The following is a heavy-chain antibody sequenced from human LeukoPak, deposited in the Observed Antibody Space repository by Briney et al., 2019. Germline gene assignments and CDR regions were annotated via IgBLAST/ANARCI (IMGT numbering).Heavy chain of an antibody. CDR2: ISYDGSNK. D-gene: IGHD4-23*01. V-gene: IGHV3-30-3*01. J-gene: IGHJ4*02. CDR1: GFTFSSYA. CDR3: ARSYGGNSYYFDY. Sequence: GRSLRLSCAASGFTFSSYAMHWVRQAPGKGLEWVAVISYDGSNKYYADSVKRRFTISRDNSKNTLYLQMNSLRAEDTAVYYCARSYGGNSYYFDYWGQGTLVTVSS.